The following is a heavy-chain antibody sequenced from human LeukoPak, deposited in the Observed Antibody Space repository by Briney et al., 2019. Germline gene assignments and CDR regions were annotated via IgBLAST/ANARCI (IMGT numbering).Heavy chain of an antibody. J-gene: IGHJ4*02. D-gene: IGHD3-9*01. CDR1: GFTFSSYA. V-gene: IGHV3-23*01. CDR3: AIPRQELRYFDWLLPIFDY. CDR2: ISGSGGST. Sequence: PGGSLRLSCAASGFTFSSYAMSWVRQAPGKGLEWVSAISGSGGSTYYADSVKGRFTISRDNSKNTLYLQMNSLRVEDTAVYHCAIPRQELRYFDWLLPIFDYWGQGTLVTVSS.